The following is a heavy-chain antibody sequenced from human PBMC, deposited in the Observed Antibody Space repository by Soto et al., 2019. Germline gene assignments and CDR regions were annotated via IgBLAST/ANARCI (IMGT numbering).Heavy chain of an antibody. CDR2: IYYSGST. Sequence: QVQLQESGPGLVKPSQTLSLTCTVSGGSISSGGYYWSWIRQHPGKGLEWIGYIYYSGSTYYNPSLRGRVTISVDTSKSQFSLKLSSVTAADTAVYYCASRGTTDYYYYGMDVWGQGTPVTVSS. CDR1: GGSISSGGYY. D-gene: IGHD1-1*01. CDR3: ASRGTTDYYYYGMDV. V-gene: IGHV4-31*03. J-gene: IGHJ6*02.